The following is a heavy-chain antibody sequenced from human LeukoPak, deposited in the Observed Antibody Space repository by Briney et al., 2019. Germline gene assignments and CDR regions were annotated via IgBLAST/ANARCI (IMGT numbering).Heavy chain of an antibody. J-gene: IGHJ3*02. CDR1: GYTFTGYY. CDR2: INPNSGGT. CDR3: ARVGSSGWIDAFDI. V-gene: IGHV1-2*02. Sequence: ASVKVSCKASGYTFTGYYMHWVRQAPGQGLEWMGWINPNSGGTNYAQKFQGRVTMTRDTSISTAYMELSRLRSDDTAVYYCARVGSSGWIDAFDIWGQGTMVTVSS. D-gene: IGHD3-22*01.